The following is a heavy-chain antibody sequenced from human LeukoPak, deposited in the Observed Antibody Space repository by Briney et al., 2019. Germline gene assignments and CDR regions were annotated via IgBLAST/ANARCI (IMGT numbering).Heavy chain of an antibody. CDR2: MNPNSGNT. CDR1: GYTFTSYG. J-gene: IGHJ3*02. CDR3: ARLSLLLPDAFDI. V-gene: IGHV1-8*03. Sequence: ASVKVSCKASGYTFTSYGINWVRQGTGQGLEWMGWMNPNSGNTGYAQKFQGRVTIIRNTSISTAYMELSSLRSEDTAVYYCARLSLLLPDAFDIWGQGTMVTVSS. D-gene: IGHD1-26*01.